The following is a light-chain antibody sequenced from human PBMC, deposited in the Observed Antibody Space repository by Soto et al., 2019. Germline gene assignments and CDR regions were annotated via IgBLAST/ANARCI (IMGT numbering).Light chain of an antibody. CDR2: DAS. CDR3: QQYNNWPPWT. J-gene: IGKJ1*01. Sequence: IEMTQSPATLSVSLGERATLSCRASQSISSKLAWYQRRPGQAPRLLIYDASTRASGVPARFSGSGSGTEFTLTISSLQSEDFAVYYCQQYNNWPPWTFGQGTNVEIK. V-gene: IGKV3-15*01. CDR1: QSISSK.